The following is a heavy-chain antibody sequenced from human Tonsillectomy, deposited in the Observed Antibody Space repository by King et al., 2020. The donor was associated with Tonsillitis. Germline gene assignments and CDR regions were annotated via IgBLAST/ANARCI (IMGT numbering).Heavy chain of an antibody. Sequence: VQLVESGAEMKKPGASMKVSCKASGFFFTDHFMYWVRQAPGQGLEWMGWINPNSGGTKYALEFQGRVTITRDTSISTAYMELSRLRYDDTAVYFCARDIPGLTTWDGAFDLWGQGTMLTVSS. J-gene: IGHJ3*01. CDR3: ARDIPGLTTWDGAFDL. CDR1: GFFFTDHF. V-gene: IGHV1-2*02. D-gene: IGHD2-2*02. CDR2: INPNSGGT.